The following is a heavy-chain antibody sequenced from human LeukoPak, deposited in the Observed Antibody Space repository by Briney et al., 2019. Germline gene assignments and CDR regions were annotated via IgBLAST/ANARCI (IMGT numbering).Heavy chain of an antibody. J-gene: IGHJ1*01. V-gene: IGHV4-39*01. Sequence: SETLSLSCIVSGDFVRNSNYYWDWIRQSPGKGLEWIGSIYYSGRTYYNPSLKTRVSMSVDTTKNHFPLKLTSVTAADTAVYYCARRRYYDGSGYLDWGQGTLVIVS. D-gene: IGHD3-22*01. CDR1: GDFVRNSNYY. CDR3: ARRRYYDGSGYLD. CDR2: IYYSGRT.